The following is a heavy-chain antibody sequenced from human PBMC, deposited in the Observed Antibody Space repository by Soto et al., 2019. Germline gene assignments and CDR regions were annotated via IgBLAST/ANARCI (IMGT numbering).Heavy chain of an antibody. J-gene: IGHJ6*02. D-gene: IGHD2-8*02. CDR2: ISGSGGST. Sequence: GGSLRLSCAASGFTFSSYAMSWVRQAPGKGLEWVSAISGSGGSTYYADSVKGRFTISRDNSKNTLYLQMNSLRAEDTAVYYCAKPGLVASLDYYYGMDVWGQGTTVTVSS. CDR1: GFTFSSYA. V-gene: IGHV3-23*01. CDR3: AKPGLVASLDYYYGMDV.